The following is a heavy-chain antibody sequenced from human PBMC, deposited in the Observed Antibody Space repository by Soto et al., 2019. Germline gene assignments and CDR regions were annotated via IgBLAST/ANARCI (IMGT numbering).Heavy chain of an antibody. D-gene: IGHD3-9*01. CDR1: GGSFSGYY. J-gene: IGHJ4*02. Sequence: QVQLQQWGAGLLKPSETLSLTCAVYGGSFSGYYWSWIRQPPGKGLEWIGEINHSGSTNYNPSLKSRVTISVDSSKNQFSLKLSSVTAADTAVYYCARGQLTIYDYWGQGTLVTVSS. V-gene: IGHV4-34*01. CDR2: INHSGST. CDR3: ARGQLTIYDY.